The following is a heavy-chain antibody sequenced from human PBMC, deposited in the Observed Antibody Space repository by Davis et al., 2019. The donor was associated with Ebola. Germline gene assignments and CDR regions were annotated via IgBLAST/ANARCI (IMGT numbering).Heavy chain of an antibody. CDR2: INPNSGGT. CDR3: ARWGVGLLNGRGLDI. CDR1: GYTFTGYY. V-gene: IGHV1-2*04. Sequence: ASVKVSCKASGYTFTGYYMHWVRQAPGQGLEWMGWINPNSGGTNYAQKFQGWVTMTRDTSISTAYLQWSSLKASDTAMYYCARWGVGLLNGRGLDIWGQGTMVTVSS. J-gene: IGHJ3*02. D-gene: IGHD2/OR15-2a*01.